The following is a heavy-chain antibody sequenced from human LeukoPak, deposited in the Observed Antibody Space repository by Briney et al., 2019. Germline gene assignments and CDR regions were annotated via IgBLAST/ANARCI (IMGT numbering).Heavy chain of an antibody. Sequence: PSGTLSLTCAVSGGSISSSNWWSWVRQPPGKGLEWIGEIYHSGSTNYNPSLKSRVTISVDKSKNQFSLKLSSVTAADTAVYYCARSGSRYYYYGMDVWGQGATVTVSS. CDR1: GGSISSSNW. J-gene: IGHJ6*02. CDR3: ARSGSRYYYYGMDV. CDR2: IYHSGST. D-gene: IGHD1-14*01. V-gene: IGHV4-4*02.